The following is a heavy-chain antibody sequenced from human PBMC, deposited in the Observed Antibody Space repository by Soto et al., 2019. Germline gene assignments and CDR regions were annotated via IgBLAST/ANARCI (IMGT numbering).Heavy chain of an antibody. CDR1: GFTFSSYS. Sequence: GGSLRLSCAASGFTFSSYSMNWVRQAPGKGLEWVSYISSSSSTISYADSVKGRFTISRDNAKNSLYLQMNSLRDEDTAVYYCARESAACSGGSCYSVAFDIWGQGTMVTVSS. D-gene: IGHD2-15*01. J-gene: IGHJ3*02. CDR2: ISSSSSTI. V-gene: IGHV3-48*02. CDR3: ARESAACSGGSCYSVAFDI.